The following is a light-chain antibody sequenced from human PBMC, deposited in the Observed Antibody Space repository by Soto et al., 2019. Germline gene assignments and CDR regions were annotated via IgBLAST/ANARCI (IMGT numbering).Light chain of an antibody. Sequence: QSALTQPASVSGSPGQSITISCTGTSSDVGGYNYVSWYQQHPGKAPKLMIYDVSNRPSGVSNRFSGSKSGNTASLTISGLEAEDEADYYCRSYTSSARVVFGGGT. CDR3: RSYTSSARVV. V-gene: IGLV2-14*01. CDR2: DVS. CDR1: SSDVGGYNY. J-gene: IGLJ2*01.